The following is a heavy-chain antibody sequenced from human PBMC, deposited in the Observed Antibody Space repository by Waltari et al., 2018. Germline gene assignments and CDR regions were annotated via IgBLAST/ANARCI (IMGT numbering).Heavy chain of an antibody. V-gene: IGHV4-34*01. J-gene: IGHJ3*02. CDR2: INHSGST. CDR1: GGSFSGYY. Sequence: QVQLQQWGAGLLKPSETLSLTCAVYGGSFSGYYWSWIRQPPGKGLEWIGEINHSGSTNYNPPLKSRITISVDTSKSQFSLKLSSVTAADTAVYYCARDRGLRRLSTFEIWGQGTMVTVSS. CDR3: ARDRGLRRLSTFEI. D-gene: IGHD3-16*02.